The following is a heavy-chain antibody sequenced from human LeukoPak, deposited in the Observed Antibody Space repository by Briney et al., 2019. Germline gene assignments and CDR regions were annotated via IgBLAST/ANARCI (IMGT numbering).Heavy chain of an antibody. Sequence: PGGSLRLSCAASGFTFSSYSMNWVRQAPGKGLEWVSSISSSSSYIYYADSVKGRFTISRDNAKNSLYLQMNSLRAEDTAVYYCAREWYDFWSGYSIPGYYFDYWGQGTLVTVSS. CDR1: GFTFSSYS. V-gene: IGHV3-21*01. CDR2: ISSSSSYI. CDR3: AREWYDFWSGYSIPGYYFDY. J-gene: IGHJ4*02. D-gene: IGHD3-3*01.